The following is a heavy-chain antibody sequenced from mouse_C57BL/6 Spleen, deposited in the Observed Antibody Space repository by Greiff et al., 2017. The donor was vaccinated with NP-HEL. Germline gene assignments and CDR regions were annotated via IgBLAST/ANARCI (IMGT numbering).Heavy chain of an antibody. V-gene: IGHV5-6*01. J-gene: IGHJ3*01. Sequence: EVKLMESGGDLVKPGGSLKLSCAASGFTFSSYGMSWVRQTPDKRLEWVATISSGGSYTYYPDSVKGRFTISRDNAKNTLYLQMSSLKSEDTAMYYCAGLGAYWGQGTLVTVSA. D-gene: IGHD2-4*01. CDR1: GFTFSSYG. CDR2: ISSGGSYT. CDR3: AGLGAY.